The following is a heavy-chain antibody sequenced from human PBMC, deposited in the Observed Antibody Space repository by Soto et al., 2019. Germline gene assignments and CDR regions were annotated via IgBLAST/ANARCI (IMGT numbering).Heavy chain of an antibody. CDR2: INHSGST. D-gene: IGHD2-2*01. CDR3: ARGRFMVVPAAMGYYYMDV. V-gene: IGHV4-34*01. CDR1: GGSFSGYY. J-gene: IGHJ6*03. Sequence: SETLSLTCAVYGGSFSGYYWSWIRQPPGKGLEWIGEINHSGSTNYIPSLKSRVTISVDTSKNQFSLKLSSVTAADTAVYYCARGRFMVVPAAMGYYYMDVWGKGTTVTVSS.